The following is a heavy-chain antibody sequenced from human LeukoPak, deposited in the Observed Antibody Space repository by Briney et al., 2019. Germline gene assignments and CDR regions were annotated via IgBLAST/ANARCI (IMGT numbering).Heavy chain of an antibody. CDR2: INHSGST. CDR1: GGSFSGYY. V-gene: IGHV4-34*01. J-gene: IGHJ4*02. CDR3: VATYYYDSSGYYPFDY. D-gene: IGHD3-22*01. Sequence: SETLSLTCAVYGGSFSGYYWSWIRQPPGKGLERIGEINHSGSTNYNPSLKSRVTISVDTSKNQFSLKLSSVTAADTAVYYCVATYYYDSSGYYPFDYWGQGTLVTVSS.